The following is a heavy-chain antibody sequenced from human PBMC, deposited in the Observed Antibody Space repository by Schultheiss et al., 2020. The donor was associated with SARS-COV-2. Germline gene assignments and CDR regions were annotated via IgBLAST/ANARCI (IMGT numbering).Heavy chain of an antibody. CDR1: GFTFSSFE. J-gene: IGHJ6*02. V-gene: IGHV3-23*01. CDR3: ARDNRFRAGMDV. Sequence: GGSLRLSCAASGFTFSSFEMNWVRQAPGKGLEWVSAISGSGGSTYYADSVKGRFTISRDNAKNSLYLQMNSLRAEDTAVYYCARDNRFRAGMDVWGQGTTVTVSS. D-gene: IGHD1-14*01. CDR2: ISGSGGST.